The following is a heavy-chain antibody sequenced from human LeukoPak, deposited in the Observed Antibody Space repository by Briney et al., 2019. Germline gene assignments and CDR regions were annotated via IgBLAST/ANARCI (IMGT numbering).Heavy chain of an antibody. CDR2: IYYSGST. CDR1: GGSISSSSYY. CDR3: ARSPRIAAAGLYY. Sequence: ASETLSLTCTVSGGSISSSSYYWGWIRQPPGKGLEWIGSIYYSGSTYYNPSLKSRVTISVDTSKNQFSLKLSSVTAADTAVYYCARSPRIAAAGLYYWGQGTLVTVSS. V-gene: IGHV4-39*07. J-gene: IGHJ4*02. D-gene: IGHD6-13*01.